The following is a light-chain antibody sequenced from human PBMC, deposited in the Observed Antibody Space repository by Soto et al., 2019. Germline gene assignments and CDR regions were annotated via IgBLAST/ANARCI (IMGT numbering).Light chain of an antibody. CDR3: QQYKSV. V-gene: IGKV1-5*03. Sequence: IQMTQSPSTLSASVGDRVTITCRASQSISTWMAWYQQKPGKAPKLLIYKASSLESGVPSRFSGSGSGTEFTLTISSLQPDDFATYYCQQYKSVFGQGTKVEMK. CDR2: KAS. CDR1: QSISTW. J-gene: IGKJ1*01.